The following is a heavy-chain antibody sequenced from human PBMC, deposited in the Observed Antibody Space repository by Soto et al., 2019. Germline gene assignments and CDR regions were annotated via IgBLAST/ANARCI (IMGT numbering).Heavy chain of an antibody. D-gene: IGHD2-15*01. CDR1: GYTFTSYA. J-gene: IGHJ4*02. CDR3: ARGACSGGNCYSFHFDN. CDR2: INAGNGNT. Sequence: ASVKVSCKASGYTFTSYAMHWVRQAPGQRLEWMGWINAGNGNTQYSQKFQGRVTITRDTSASTAYMDLSSLRSEDTAVYFCARGACSGGNCYSFHFDNGGQEPRVIVPS. V-gene: IGHV1-3*01.